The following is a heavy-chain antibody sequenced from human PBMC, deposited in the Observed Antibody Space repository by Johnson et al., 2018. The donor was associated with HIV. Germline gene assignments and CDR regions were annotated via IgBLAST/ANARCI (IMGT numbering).Heavy chain of an antibody. CDR2: INQDGREK. D-gene: IGHD7-27*01. V-gene: IGHV3-7*03. Sequence: VQLVESGGGLVQPGGSLRLSCAASGFTVSSNYMSWVRQAPGKGLEWVANINQDGREKYDVDSVKGRFTISRDNAKNSTYLQMNSLRAEDTAVYYCARGRDSTGDGGAFDIWGQGTMVTVSS. J-gene: IGHJ3*02. CDR3: ARGRDSTGDGGAFDI. CDR1: GFTVSSNY.